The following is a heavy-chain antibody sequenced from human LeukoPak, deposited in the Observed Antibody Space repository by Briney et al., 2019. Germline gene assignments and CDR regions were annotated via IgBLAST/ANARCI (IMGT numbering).Heavy chain of an antibody. Sequence: PSETLSLTCTVSGGSISSYYWSWIRQPAGKGLEWIGRIYTSGSTNYNPSLKSRVTMSVDTSKNQFSLKLSSVTAADTAVYYCARDLWASSSSHYYYYYMDVWGKGTTVTVSS. CDR3: ARDLWASSSSHYYYYYMDV. CDR1: GGSISSYY. CDR2: IYTSGST. J-gene: IGHJ6*03. V-gene: IGHV4-4*07. D-gene: IGHD6-6*01.